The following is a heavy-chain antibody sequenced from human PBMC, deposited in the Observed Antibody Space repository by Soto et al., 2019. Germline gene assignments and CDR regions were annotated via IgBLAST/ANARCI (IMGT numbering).Heavy chain of an antibody. CDR3: AKSYDLWSPYLSFGDQRDP. J-gene: IGHJ5*02. CDR1: GFIFGSYA. CDR2: LSTDGSTP. V-gene: IGHV3-30*16. D-gene: IGHD3-3*01. Sequence: QVQLVESGGGVVQPGESLRLSCAASGFIFGSYAMNWVRQVPGKGPEWVAVLSTDGSTPYYADSVRGRFTISRDNSKSTLLLQMNSLRPEDTAIYFCAKSYDLWSPYLSFGDQRDPWGQGTLVTVSS.